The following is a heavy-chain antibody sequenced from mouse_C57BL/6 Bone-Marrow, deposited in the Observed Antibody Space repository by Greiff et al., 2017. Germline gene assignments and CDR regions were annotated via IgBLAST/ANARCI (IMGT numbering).Heavy chain of an antibody. Sequence: VQLLQSGPVLVKPGASVKMSCKASGYTFTDYYMNWVKQRHGKSLEWIGVINPYNGGTSSNQKFKGKATLTVDKSSSTACMEHNNLTSEDSAVYSCSKGITTVDPFDYWGQGTTLTVSS. CDR2: INPYNGGT. J-gene: IGHJ2*01. CDR1: GYTFTDYY. D-gene: IGHD1-1*01. CDR3: SKGITTVDPFDY. V-gene: IGHV1-19*01.